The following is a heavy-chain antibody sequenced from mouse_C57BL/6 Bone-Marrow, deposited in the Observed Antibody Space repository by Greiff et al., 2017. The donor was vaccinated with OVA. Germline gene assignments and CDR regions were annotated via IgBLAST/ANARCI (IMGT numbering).Heavy chain of an antibody. D-gene: IGHD2-4*01. CDR1: GYTFTSYW. J-gene: IGHJ3*01. CDR3: ARRGDYDGAFAY. Sequence: QVQLQQPGAELVMPGASVKLSCKASGYTFTSYWMHWVKQRPGQGLEWIGEIDPSDSYTNYNQKFKGKSTLTVDKSSSTAYMQLSSLTSEDSAVYYCARRGDYDGAFAYWGQGTLVTVSA. CDR2: IDPSDSYT. V-gene: IGHV1-69*01.